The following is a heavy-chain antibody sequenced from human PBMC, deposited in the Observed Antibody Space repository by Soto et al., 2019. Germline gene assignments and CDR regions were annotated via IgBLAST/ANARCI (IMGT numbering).Heavy chain of an antibody. CDR1: GFSLSTSGVG. D-gene: IGHD2-15*01. Sequence: SGPTLVNPTQTLTLTCTFSGFSLSTSGVGVGWIRQPPGKALEWLALIYWDDDKRYSPSLKSRLTITKDTSKNQVVLTMTNMDPVDTATYYCAHRGRGGGSPYYYYYMDVWGKGTTVTVSS. J-gene: IGHJ6*03. CDR2: IYWDDDK. CDR3: AHRGRGGGSPYYYYYMDV. V-gene: IGHV2-5*02.